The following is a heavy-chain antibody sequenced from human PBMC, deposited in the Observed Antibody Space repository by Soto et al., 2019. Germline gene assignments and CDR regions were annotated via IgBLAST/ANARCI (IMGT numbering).Heavy chain of an antibody. CDR2: IYYSGSTGST. Sequence: SETLSLTCTVSGGSISSYYWSWIRQPPGKGREWIGYIYYSGSTGSTNYNPSLKSRVTISVDTSKNQFSLKLSSMTAADTAVYYCARASPVVTDVRGQRTTVTVSS. J-gene: IGHJ6*02. CDR3: ARASPVVTDV. D-gene: IGHD5-18*01. V-gene: IGHV4-59*08. CDR1: GGSISSYY.